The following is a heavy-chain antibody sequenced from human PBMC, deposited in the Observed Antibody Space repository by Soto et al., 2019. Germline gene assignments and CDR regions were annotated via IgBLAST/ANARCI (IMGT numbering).Heavy chain of an antibody. V-gene: IGHV3-23*01. CDR2: ISGSGGST. J-gene: IGHJ6*02. CDR3: AKASSTVTPPYYYYYYGMDV. Sequence: GGSLRLSCAASGFTFSSYAMSWVRQAPGKGLEWVSAISGSGGSTYYADSVKGRFTISRDNSKNKLYLQMNSLRAEDMAVYYCAKASSTVTPPYYYYYYGMDVWGQGTTVTVSS. D-gene: IGHD4-17*01. CDR1: GFTFSSYA.